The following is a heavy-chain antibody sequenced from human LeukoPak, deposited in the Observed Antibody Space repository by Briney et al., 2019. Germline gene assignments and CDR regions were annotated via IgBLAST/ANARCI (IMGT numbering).Heavy chain of an antibody. J-gene: IGHJ4*02. D-gene: IGHD3-10*01. CDR1: GFTVTSNY. Sequence: GGSLRLSCAASGFTVTSNYMSWVRQAPGKGLEWVSVIFSGASTCYADSVKGRFTISRDNSENTLYLQMSSLRPEDTAVYYCMNPNHYGSGRWGQGTLVTVSS. CDR3: MNPNHYGSGR. CDR2: IFSGAST. V-gene: IGHV3-66*02.